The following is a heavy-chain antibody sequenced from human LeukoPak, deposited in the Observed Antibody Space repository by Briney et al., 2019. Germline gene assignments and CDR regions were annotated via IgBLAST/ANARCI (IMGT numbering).Heavy chain of an antibody. CDR2: IKPDGSEK. CDR3: ARDGTVDV. J-gene: IGHJ6*04. D-gene: IGHD1-26*01. CDR1: GFTFSTYW. Sequence: PGGSLRLSCADSGFTFSTYWMSWVRQVPGKGLEWVASIKPDGSEKYYVDSVKGRFTISRDNAKNSLYLQLNSLRAEDTAVYYCARDGTVDVWGKGTTVTVSS. V-gene: IGHV3-7*03.